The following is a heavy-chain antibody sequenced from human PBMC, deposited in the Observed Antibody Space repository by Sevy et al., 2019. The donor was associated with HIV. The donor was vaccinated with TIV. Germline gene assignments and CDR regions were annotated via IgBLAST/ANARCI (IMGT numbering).Heavy chain of an antibody. CDR1: GFTFSSYS. V-gene: IGHV3-48*01. CDR2: ISSSSGII. Sequence: GGSLRLSCAASGFTFSSYSMNWVRQAPGKGLEWVSYISSSSGIIYYADSVKGRFSSSTDNAKNSLFLQMSSRRAEDTAVYYCARDEQTYGDYDYLDYWGQGTLVTVSS. CDR3: ARDEQTYGDYDYLDY. J-gene: IGHJ4*02. D-gene: IGHD4-17*01.